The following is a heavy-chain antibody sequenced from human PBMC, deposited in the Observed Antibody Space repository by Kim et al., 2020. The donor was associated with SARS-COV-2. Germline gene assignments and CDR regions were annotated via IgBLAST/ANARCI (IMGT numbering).Heavy chain of an antibody. CDR3: ARHRGGGIVVVPY. J-gene: IGHJ4*02. V-gene: IGHV4-39*01. CDR2: IYYSGST. D-gene: IGHD2-2*01. Sequence: SETLSLTCTVSGGSISSSSYYWGWIRQPPGKGLEWIGSIYYSGSTYYNPSLKSRVTISVDTSKNQFSLKLSSVTAADTAVYYCARHRGGGIVVVPYWGQGTLVTVSS. CDR1: GGSISSSSYY.